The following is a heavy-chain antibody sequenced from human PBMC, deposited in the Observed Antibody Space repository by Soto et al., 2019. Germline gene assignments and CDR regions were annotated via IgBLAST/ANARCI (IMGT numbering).Heavy chain of an antibody. CDR3: AKGRTGNCYSTSAY. CDR2: ISYDGSNK. CDR1: GFTFSSYD. Sequence: QVQLEESGGGVVQPGRSLRLSCVASGFTFSSYDMHWVRQAPGKGLEWVAVISYDGSNKYYADSVKGRFTISRDNSKNTLYLQMDSLRAEDTAMYYCAKGRTGNCYSTSAYWGQGTLVIVSP. D-gene: IGHD2-15*01. J-gene: IGHJ4*02. V-gene: IGHV3-30*18.